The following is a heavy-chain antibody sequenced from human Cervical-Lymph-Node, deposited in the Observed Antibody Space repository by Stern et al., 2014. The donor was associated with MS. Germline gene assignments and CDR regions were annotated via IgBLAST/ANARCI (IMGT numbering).Heavy chain of an antibody. J-gene: IGHJ5*01. V-gene: IGHV5-51*03. D-gene: IGHD3-3*01. CDR3: ALSGRSNWFDP. CDR2: IYPDDSDT. Sequence: EVQLVESGAEVKKPGESLKISCQGSGYRFFSHWIAWVRQKPGKGLELMGVIYPDDSDTRYSQSFQGQVTISVDKSISTTYLQWSSLKTSDTAIYYCALSGRSNWFDPWGQGTLVTVSS. CDR1: GYRFFSHW.